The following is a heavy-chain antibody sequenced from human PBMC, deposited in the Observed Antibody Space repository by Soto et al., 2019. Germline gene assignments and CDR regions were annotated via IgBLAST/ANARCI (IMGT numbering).Heavy chain of an antibody. D-gene: IGHD4-17*01. CDR3: ARAGATVTALFDY. J-gene: IGHJ4*02. V-gene: IGHV1-69*13. CDR2: IIPIFGTA. CDR1: GGTFSSYA. Sequence: ASEKVSCKASGGTFSSYAISWVRQAPGQGLEWMGGIIPIFGTANYAQKFQGRVTITADESTSTAYMELSSLRSEDTVVYYCARAGATVTALFDYWGQGTLVTVSS.